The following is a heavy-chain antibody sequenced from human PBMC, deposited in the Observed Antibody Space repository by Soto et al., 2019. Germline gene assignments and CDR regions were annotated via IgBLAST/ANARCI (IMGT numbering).Heavy chain of an antibody. CDR1: GGTFSSYA. D-gene: IGHD3-10*01. Sequence: ASVKVSCKASGGTFSSYAISWVRQAPGQGLEWMGGIIPIFGTANYAQKFQGRVTITADESTSTAYMELSSLRSEDTAVYYCARTEERPAWFGESQGGYYFDYWGQGTLVTVSS. J-gene: IGHJ4*02. CDR3: ARTEERPAWFGESQGGYYFDY. V-gene: IGHV1-69*13. CDR2: IIPIFGTA.